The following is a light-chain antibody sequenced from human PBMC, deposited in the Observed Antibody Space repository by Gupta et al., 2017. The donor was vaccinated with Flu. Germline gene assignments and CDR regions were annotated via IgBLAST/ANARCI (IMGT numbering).Light chain of an antibody. V-gene: IGKV1-5*03. CDR3: QQFSSYSYT. Sequence: DLKLTPSPSTLSASVGDRVTITCRASQTISNWLAWYQQKPGKAPKLLIYRASGLETGVPSRFSGSGSGTEFTLTISSLQPDDFATYYCQQFSSYSYTFGQGTKLEIK. CDR1: QTISNW. J-gene: IGKJ2*01. CDR2: RAS.